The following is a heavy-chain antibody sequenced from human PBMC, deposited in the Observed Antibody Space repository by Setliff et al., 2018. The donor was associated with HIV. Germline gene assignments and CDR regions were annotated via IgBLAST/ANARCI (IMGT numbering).Heavy chain of an antibody. CDR3: TTDLPYYYDSSGHRFDAFDI. J-gene: IGHJ3*02. CDR2: IKAKTDGGAA. Sequence: LRLSCVASGFTFSNAWMSWVRQAPGKGLDWVGRIKAKTDGGAAEYAAPVKGRFTISRDDSKNTLYLQMDSLRTEDTAIYYCTTDLPYYYDSSGHRFDAFDIWGRGTMVTVS. CDR1: GFTFSNAW. D-gene: IGHD3-22*01. V-gene: IGHV3-15*01.